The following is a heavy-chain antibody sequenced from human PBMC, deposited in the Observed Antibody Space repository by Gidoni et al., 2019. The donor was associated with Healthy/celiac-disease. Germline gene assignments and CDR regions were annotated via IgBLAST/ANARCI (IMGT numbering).Heavy chain of an antibody. D-gene: IGHD3-3*01. CDR1: GYTFTSYD. CDR3: ARGVLFFGVTYYYYGMDV. Sequence: QVQLVQSGAEVKKPGASVKVSCKASGYTFTSYDINWVRQATGQGLEWMGWMNPNSGNTGYAQKFQGRVTMTRNTSISTAYMELSSLRSEDTAVYYCARGVLFFGVTYYYYGMDVWGQGTTVTVSS. J-gene: IGHJ6*02. V-gene: IGHV1-8*01. CDR2: MNPNSGNT.